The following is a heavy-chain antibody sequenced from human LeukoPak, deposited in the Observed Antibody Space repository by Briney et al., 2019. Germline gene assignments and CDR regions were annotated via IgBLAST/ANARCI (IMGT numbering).Heavy chain of an antibody. D-gene: IGHD5-12*01. CDR3: TTGKVATISYFDY. V-gene: IGHV3-15*01. CDR1: GFTFSNAW. CDR2: IKSKTDGGTT. J-gene: IGHJ4*02. Sequence: GGSLRLSCAASGFTFSNAWMSWVRQAPGKGLEWVGRIKSKTDGGTTDYAAPVKGRFTISRDDSKNTLYLQMNSLKTEGTAVYYCTTGKVATISYFDYWGQGTLVTVSS.